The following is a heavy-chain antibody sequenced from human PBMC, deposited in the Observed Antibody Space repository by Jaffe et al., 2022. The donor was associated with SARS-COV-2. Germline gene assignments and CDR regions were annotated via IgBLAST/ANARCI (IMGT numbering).Heavy chain of an antibody. J-gene: IGHJ5*02. Sequence: QVQLQESGPGLVKPSQTLSLTCTVSGGSISSANYYWSWIRQPAGKGLEWIGRIYISGITNYSPSLESRVTISLDTSKNQFSLKLSSVTAADTAVYFCTRSDNAWGQGILVTVSS. CDR3: TRSDNA. CDR2: IYISGIT. D-gene: IGHD1-20*01. V-gene: IGHV4-61*02. CDR1: GGSISSANYY.